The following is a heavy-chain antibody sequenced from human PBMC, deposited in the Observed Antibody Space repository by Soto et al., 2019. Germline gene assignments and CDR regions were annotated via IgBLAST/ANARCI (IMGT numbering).Heavy chain of an antibody. Sequence: SETLSLTCIVSGESISSSSYYWGWIRQPPGKGLEWIGSIYYSGRTYYNPSFKSRVTISIDTSKNQFSLKLSSVTATDTAVYYCARQRTTVVTQAYFDHLGQRDLVTVA. J-gene: IGHJ4*02. D-gene: IGHD2-21*02. CDR3: ARQRTTVVTQAYFDH. CDR2: IYYSGRT. CDR1: GESISSSSYY. V-gene: IGHV4-39*01.